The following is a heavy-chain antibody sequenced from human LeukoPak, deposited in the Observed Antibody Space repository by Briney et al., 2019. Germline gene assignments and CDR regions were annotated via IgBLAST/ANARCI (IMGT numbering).Heavy chain of an antibody. J-gene: IGHJ4*02. V-gene: IGHV3-73*01. Sequence: GGSLRLSCAASGFTFSGSAMHWVRQASGKGLEWVGRIRSKANSYATAYAASVKGRFTISRDDSKNTAYLQMNSLKTEDTAVYYCTRAARGYSYGYYFDYWGQGTLVTVSS. D-gene: IGHD5-18*01. CDR2: IRSKANSYAT. CDR1: GFTFSGSA. CDR3: TRAARGYSYGYYFDY.